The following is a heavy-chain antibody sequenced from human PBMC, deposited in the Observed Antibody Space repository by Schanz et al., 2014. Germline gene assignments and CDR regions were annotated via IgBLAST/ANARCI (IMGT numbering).Heavy chain of an antibody. CDR2: INPNTGGT. CDR3: ARAFGGYDTAGALDY. D-gene: IGHD5-12*01. V-gene: IGHV1-2*04. J-gene: IGHJ4*02. Sequence: QVQLVQSGAEVKKPGASVKVSCKASGYTFSDYYIHWVRQAPGQGLEWMGWINPNTGGTNFAQKFQGWVTMTRDTSISTAYMELSRLKSDDTAVYYCARAFGGYDTAGALDYWGQGTLVTVSS. CDR1: GYTFSDYY.